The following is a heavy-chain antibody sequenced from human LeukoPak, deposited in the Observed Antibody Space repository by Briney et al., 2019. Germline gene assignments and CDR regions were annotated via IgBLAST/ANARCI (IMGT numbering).Heavy chain of an antibody. V-gene: IGHV3-11*01. J-gene: IGHJ4*02. Sequence: GGSLRLSCAASGFTFSDYYMSWIRQAPGKGLEWVPYISSSGSTIYYADSVKGRFTISRDNAKNSLYLQMNSLRAEDTAVYYCARWRRYGDYDYWGQGTLVTVSS. CDR1: GFTFSDYY. CDR2: ISSSGSTI. D-gene: IGHD4-17*01. CDR3: ARWRRYGDYDY.